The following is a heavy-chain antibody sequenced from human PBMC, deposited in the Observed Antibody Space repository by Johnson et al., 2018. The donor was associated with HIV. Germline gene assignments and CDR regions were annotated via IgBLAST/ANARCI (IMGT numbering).Heavy chain of an antibody. J-gene: IGHJ3*02. CDR2: IYSSGST. CDR3: ARDTVRGELELPDGFDI. D-gene: IGHD1-7*01. CDR1: GFTFSDYY. V-gene: IGHV3-66*01. Sequence: VQLVESGGGLVKPGGSLRLSCAASGFTFSDYYMSWIRQAPGKGLEWVSVIYSSGSTYYTDSVKGRFTTSRDNSKNTVYLQMNSLRAEDTAVYYCARDTVRGELELPDGFDIWGQGTMVTVSS.